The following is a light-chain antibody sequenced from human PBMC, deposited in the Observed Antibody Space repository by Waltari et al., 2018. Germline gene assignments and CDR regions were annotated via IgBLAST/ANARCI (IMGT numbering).Light chain of an antibody. CDR2: EVN. J-gene: IGLJ3*02. Sequence: QSALTQPASVSGSPGQSITIPCTEPTRDVVRYNFFSWYQQHPGKAPQLIIYEVNKRPSGVSNRLSGSKSGNTASLTISGLQAEDESDYYCCSYAGRSTWVFGGGTKVTVL. CDR3: CSYAGRSTWV. V-gene: IGLV2-23*02. CDR1: TRDVVRYNF.